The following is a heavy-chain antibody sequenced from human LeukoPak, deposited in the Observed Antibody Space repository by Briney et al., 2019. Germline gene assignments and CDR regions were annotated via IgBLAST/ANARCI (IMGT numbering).Heavy chain of an antibody. J-gene: IGHJ4*02. V-gene: IGHV3-23*01. Sequence: PGGSLRLSCAAFGFTFSSYAMSWVRQAPGKGLEWVSAISGSGGSTYYADSVKGRFTISRDNSKNTLYLQMDSLRAEDTAVYYCATPWIQLWYYFDYWGQGTLVTVSS. CDR1: GFTFSSYA. CDR2: ISGSGGST. D-gene: IGHD5-18*01. CDR3: ATPWIQLWYYFDY.